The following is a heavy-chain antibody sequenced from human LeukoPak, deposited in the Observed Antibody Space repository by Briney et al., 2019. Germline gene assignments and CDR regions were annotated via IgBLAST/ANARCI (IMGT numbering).Heavy chain of an antibody. CDR1: GYTFTGYY. D-gene: IGHD2-2*01. J-gene: IGHJ4*02. CDR3: ARVFATSTSSLDY. CDR2: INPNSGVT. V-gene: IGHV1-2*02. Sequence: ASVKVSCKASGYTFTGYYMHWVRQAPGQGLEWMGWINPNSGVTNYAQKFQGRVTMTRDTSITTAYMELSWLTSDDTAVYFCARVFATSTSSLDYWGQGTLVTVSS.